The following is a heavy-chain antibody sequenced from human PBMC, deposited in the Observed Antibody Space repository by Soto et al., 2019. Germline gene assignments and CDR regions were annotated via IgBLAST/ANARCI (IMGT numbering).Heavy chain of an antibody. D-gene: IGHD3-16*01. Sequence: TSETLSLTCTVSGGSISSYYWSWIRQPPGEGLEWIGYIYYRGSTNYNPSLKSRATISVDTSKNQSSRRLSAVNAASTAGNYGAGGLGELMSNWFDPWGQGNLVTGSS. CDR2: IYYRGST. V-gene: IGHV4-59*01. CDR3: AGGLGELMSNWFDP. CDR1: GGSISSYY. J-gene: IGHJ5*02.